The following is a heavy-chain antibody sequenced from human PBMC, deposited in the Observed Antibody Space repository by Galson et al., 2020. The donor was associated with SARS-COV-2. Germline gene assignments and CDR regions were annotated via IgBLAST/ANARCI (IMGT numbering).Heavy chain of an antibody. Sequence: SETLSLTCTVPAGSISSSSYYWGWIRQPPGKGLEWIGSIYYSGSTYYNPSLKSRVTISVDTSKNQFSLKLSSVTAADTAVYYCARSPILRYFDWLLGSWYFDLWGRGTLVTVSS. J-gene: IGHJ2*01. CDR3: ARSPILRYFDWLLGSWYFDL. CDR1: AGSISSSSYY. D-gene: IGHD3-9*01. V-gene: IGHV4-39*01. CDR2: IYYSGST.